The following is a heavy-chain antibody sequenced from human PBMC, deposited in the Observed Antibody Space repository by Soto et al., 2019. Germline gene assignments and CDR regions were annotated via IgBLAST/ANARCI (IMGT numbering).Heavy chain of an antibody. CDR2: ISRSSTGI. CDR3: ARAVTWGFGG. J-gene: IGHJ6*02. D-gene: IGHD3-3*01. CDR1: GFTFSLYS. Sequence: EVQLVESGGGLVQPGGSLRLSCAASGFTFSLYSMSWVRQAPGKGLEWVSYISRSSTGIHYADSVKGRFTISRDDATNSNHLQNNSLRDGDTAGYFCARAVTWGFGGWGQGTTVSISS. V-gene: IGHV3-48*02.